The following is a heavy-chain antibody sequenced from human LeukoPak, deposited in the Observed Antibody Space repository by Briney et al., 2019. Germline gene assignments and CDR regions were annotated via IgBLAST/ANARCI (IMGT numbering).Heavy chain of an antibody. CDR2: ISGRSSHI. D-gene: IGHD3-16*01. Sequence: GGSLRLSCSASGFSFSDYDMNWVRQAPGKGLEWLSAISGRSSHIYYGESVKGRFTISRDNAKNSLYLQMDSLGVEDTAVYYCGRAFPPLRTSSAGDLWGQGTLVIVSS. J-gene: IGHJ1*01. CDR3: GRAFPPLRTSSAGDL. CDR1: GFSFSDYD. V-gene: IGHV3-21*01.